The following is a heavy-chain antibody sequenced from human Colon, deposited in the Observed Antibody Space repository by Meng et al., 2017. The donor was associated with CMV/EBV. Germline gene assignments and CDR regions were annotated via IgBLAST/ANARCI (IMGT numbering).Heavy chain of an antibody. D-gene: IGHD6-6*01. V-gene: IGHV3-23*03. Sequence: GGSLRLSCAASGFTFSSYWMTWVRQAPGKGLEWVALINGGIGLTTYYGDSVKGRFTVSRDNSKNTLYLQMSSLRDDDTAMYYCVRGSDFDNWGQGTLVTVSS. J-gene: IGHJ4*02. CDR1: GFTFSSYW. CDR2: INGGIGLTT. CDR3: VRGSDFDN.